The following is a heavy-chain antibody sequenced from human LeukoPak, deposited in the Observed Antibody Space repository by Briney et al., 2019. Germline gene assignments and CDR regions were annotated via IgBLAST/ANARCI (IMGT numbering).Heavy chain of an antibody. Sequence: GGSLRLSCAAPGITVSSNYMSWVRQAPGKGLEWVGRIKSKTDGGTTDYAAPVKGRFTISRDDSKNTLYLQMNSLKTEDTAVYYCTTGGIVGATSLIAFDIWGQGTMVTVSS. CDR2: IKSKTDGGTT. D-gene: IGHD1-26*01. V-gene: IGHV3-15*01. J-gene: IGHJ3*02. CDR3: TTGGIVGATSLIAFDI. CDR1: GITVSSNY.